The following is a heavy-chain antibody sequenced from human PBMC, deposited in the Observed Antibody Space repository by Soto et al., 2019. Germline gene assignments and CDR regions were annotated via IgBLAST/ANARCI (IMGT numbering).Heavy chain of an antibody. D-gene: IGHD1-26*01. CDR2: IYYSGST. CDR1: GGSISSYY. J-gene: IGHJ6*02. CDR3: ARVMGSGDYYYYGMDV. V-gene: IGHV4-59*08. Sequence: PSETLSLTCTVSGGSISSYYWSWIRQPPGKGLEWIGYIYYSGSTNYNPSLKSRVTISVDTSKNQFSLKLNSVTAADTAVYYCARVMGSGDYYYYGMDVWGQGTTVT.